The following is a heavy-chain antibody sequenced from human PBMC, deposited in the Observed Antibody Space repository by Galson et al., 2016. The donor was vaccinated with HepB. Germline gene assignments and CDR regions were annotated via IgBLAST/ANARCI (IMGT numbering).Heavy chain of an antibody. CDR3: AREIEWLVLDS. V-gene: IGHV3-33*01. D-gene: IGHD6-19*01. Sequence: SLRLSCAASGYSFRKYAMHRVRQAPGKGLEWVAIIWYDGSSEFYADSVKGRFTISRDNSKNTLYLQMNNLRAEDTAIYYCAREIEWLVLDSWGQGTLVTVSS. CDR2: IWYDGSSE. CDR1: GYSFRKYA. J-gene: IGHJ4*02.